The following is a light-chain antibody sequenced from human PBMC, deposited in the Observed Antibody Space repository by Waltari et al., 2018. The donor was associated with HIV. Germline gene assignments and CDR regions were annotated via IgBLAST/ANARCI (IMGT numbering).Light chain of an antibody. CDR2: DVT. CDR1: SSDVGGYNS. CDR3: CSYAGNHNYV. J-gene: IGLJ1*01. V-gene: IGLV2-11*01. Sequence: QSALTQPRSVSGSPGQSVTISCTGTSSDVGGYNSVSWYQPHPGKAPKLIIFDVTERPSGVPDRFSGSKSGSTASLTISGLQAEDETDYYCCSYAGNHNYVFGTGTKVTVL.